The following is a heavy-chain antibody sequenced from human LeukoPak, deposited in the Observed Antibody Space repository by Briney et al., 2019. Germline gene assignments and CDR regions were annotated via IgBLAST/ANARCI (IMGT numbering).Heavy chain of an antibody. J-gene: IGHJ4*02. CDR1: GFTFGSYA. D-gene: IGHD3-22*01. CDR2: INWNGGST. CDR3: ARTSGDYYDSSGIY. Sequence: GGSLRLSCAASGFTFGSYAMSWVRQAPGKGLEWVSGINWNGGSTGYADSVKGRFTISRDNAKNSLYLQMNSLRAEDTALYYCARTSGDYYDSSGIYWGQGTLVTVSS. V-gene: IGHV3-20*04.